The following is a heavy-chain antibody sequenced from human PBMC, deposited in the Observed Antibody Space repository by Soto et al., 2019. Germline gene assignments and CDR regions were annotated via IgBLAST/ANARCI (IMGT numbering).Heavy chain of an antibody. CDR1: GGSFSGYY. CDR2: INHSGST. CDR3: ARDGPYAAAFFDY. D-gene: IGHD6-13*01. J-gene: IGHJ4*02. V-gene: IGHV4-34*01. Sequence: SETLSLTCAVYGGSFSGYYWSWIRQPPGKGLEWIGEINHSGSTNYNPSLKSRVTISVDTSKNQFSLKLSSVTAADTAVYYCARDGPYAAAFFDYWGQGTLVTVSS.